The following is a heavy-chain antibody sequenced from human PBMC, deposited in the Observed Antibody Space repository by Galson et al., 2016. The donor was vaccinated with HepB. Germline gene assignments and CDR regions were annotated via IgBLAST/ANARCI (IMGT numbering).Heavy chain of an antibody. CDR3: WSGYNSGI. V-gene: IGHV3-7*01. CDR1: GFTFSSYP. Sequence: SLRLSCAASGFTFSSYPMSWVRQAPGKGLEYVANVNEDGSGTQYMDSAKGRFTISRDNAKNSVGLQMNSLRAEDTALYYCWSGYNSGIWGQGTRVTVSS. CDR2: VNEDGSGT. D-gene: IGHD6-19*01. J-gene: IGHJ3*02.